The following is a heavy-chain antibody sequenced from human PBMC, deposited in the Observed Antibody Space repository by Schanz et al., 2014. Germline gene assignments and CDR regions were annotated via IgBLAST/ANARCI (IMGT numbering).Heavy chain of an antibody. D-gene: IGHD1-1*01. CDR2: ISNDGSIK. CDR1: GFTFSSYA. Sequence: VQLLESGGGLIQPGGSLRLSCAASGFTFSSYAMSWVRQAPGKGLEWVALISNDGSIKYYADSVKGRFSISRDYSKNTLYLQMSSLRAGDTAVYYWARGTDWNLHHWGQGALXTVSS. V-gene: IGHV3-30-3*01. CDR3: ARGTDWNLHH. J-gene: IGHJ5*02.